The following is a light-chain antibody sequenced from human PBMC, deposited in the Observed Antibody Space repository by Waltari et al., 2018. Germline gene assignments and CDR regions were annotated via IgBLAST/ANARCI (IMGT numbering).Light chain of an antibody. CDR2: DVS. V-gene: IGLV2-14*03. J-gene: IGLJ2*01. Sequence: QSALTQPASVSGSPGQSITISCTGTSSDVGGYNYVSWYQKHPGKAPKLLIYDVSNRPSVVSTRFSASKSGNTASLIISGLQAEDEADYYCSSYTSSTTLLLIFGGGTKLTVL. CDR3: SSYTSSTTLLLI. CDR1: SSDVGGYNY.